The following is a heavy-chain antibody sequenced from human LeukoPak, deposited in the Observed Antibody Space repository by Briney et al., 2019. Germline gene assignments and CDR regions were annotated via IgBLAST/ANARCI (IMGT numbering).Heavy chain of an antibody. CDR2: INHSGST. J-gene: IGHJ4*02. D-gene: IGHD5-12*01. CDR3: ARVDGLRHQSDY. V-gene: IGHV4-34*01. Sequence: SETLSLTCAVYGGSFSGYYWSWIRQSPGKGLEWIGEINHSGSTNYNPSLKSRVTISVDTSKNQFSLKLSSVTAADTAVYYCARVDGLRHQSDYWGQGTLVTVSS. CDR1: GGSFSGYY.